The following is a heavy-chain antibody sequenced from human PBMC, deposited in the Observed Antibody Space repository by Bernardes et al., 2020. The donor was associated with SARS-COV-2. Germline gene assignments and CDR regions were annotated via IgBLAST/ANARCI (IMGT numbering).Heavy chain of an antibody. J-gene: IGHJ3*02. D-gene: IGHD2-2*01. Sequence: GILRLSCAASGFTFSSYAMSWVRQAPGKGLEWVSAISGSGGSTYYADSVKGRFTISRDNSKNTLYLEMNSLRAEDTAVYYCAKDRRAVVTARGAFDIWGQGTMVTVSS. CDR2: ISGSGGST. V-gene: IGHV3-23*01. CDR1: GFTFSSYA. CDR3: AKDRRAVVTARGAFDI.